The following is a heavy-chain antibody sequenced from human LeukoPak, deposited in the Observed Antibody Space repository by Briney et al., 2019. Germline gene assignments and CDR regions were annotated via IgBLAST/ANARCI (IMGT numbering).Heavy chain of an antibody. Sequence: GGSLRLSCAASGFTFSSYGMHWVRQAPGKGLEWVAVISYDGSNKYYADSVKGRFTISRDNSKNTLYLQMNSLRAEDTAVYYCAKGGSYCGGDCHPLQYYYYYGMDVWGQGTTVTVSS. CDR3: AKGGSYCGGDCHPLQYYYYYGMDV. D-gene: IGHD2-21*02. J-gene: IGHJ6*02. V-gene: IGHV3-30*18. CDR2: ISYDGSNK. CDR1: GFTFSSYG.